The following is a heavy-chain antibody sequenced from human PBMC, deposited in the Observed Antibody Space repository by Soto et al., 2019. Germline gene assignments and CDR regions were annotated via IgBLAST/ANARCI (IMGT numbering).Heavy chain of an antibody. D-gene: IGHD2-2*01. CDR3: ARGVENIVVVLDVFGYYGMDV. Sequence: DSGKVSCKTTGYSFTWYVIYWVRQAPGQRLEWMGWINAGNGNTKYSQKFQGRVTITSDTSASTAYMELSSLRSEDTAVYFCARGVENIVVVLDVFGYYGMDVWGQGTTVTVSS. V-gene: IGHV1-3*01. CDR2: INAGNGNT. CDR1: GYSFTWYV. J-gene: IGHJ6*02.